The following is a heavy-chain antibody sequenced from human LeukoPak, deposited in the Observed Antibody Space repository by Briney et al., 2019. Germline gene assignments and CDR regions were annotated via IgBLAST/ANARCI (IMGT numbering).Heavy chain of an antibody. D-gene: IGHD3-10*01. CDR2: IFGNGDTT. V-gene: IGHV3-23*01. J-gene: IGHJ4*02. Sequence: GGSLRLSCAASGFSFSSYAMNWVRQAPGKGLEWVAIIFGNGDTTYYADSVKGRFTVSRDNSKDTLYLQMNDLRPDDTAIYYCAKRNTMVRGGPCFDYWGQGLLVTVSS. CDR1: GFSFSSYA. CDR3: AKRNTMVRGGPCFDY.